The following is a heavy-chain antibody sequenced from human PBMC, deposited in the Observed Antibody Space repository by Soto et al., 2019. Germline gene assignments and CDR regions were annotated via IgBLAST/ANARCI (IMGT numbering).Heavy chain of an antibody. V-gene: IGHV1-2*06. J-gene: IGHJ4*02. Sequence: ASVKVSCKVSGYTLTELSMHWVRRAPGQGLEWMGLINPKSGETHYSQKFRGRVSLTRDTSTNTANMELTTLTSDDTAIYYCARVPGHKNSRGDYWGQGTPVTVSS. CDR2: INPKSGET. CDR3: ARVPGHKNSRGDY. CDR1: GYTLTELS. D-gene: IGHD1-7*01.